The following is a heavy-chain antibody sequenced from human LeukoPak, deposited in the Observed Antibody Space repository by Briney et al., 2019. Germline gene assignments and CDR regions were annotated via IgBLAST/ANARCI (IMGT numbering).Heavy chain of an antibody. D-gene: IGHD3-22*01. CDR3: ARGPYDSSGYADFYYYYGMDV. V-gene: IGHV1-46*01. Sequence: ASVKVSCKASGYTFTSYYMHWVRQAPGQGLEWMGIINPSGGSTSYAQKFQGRVTITADESTSTAYMELSSLRSEDTAVYYCARGPYDSSGYADFYYYYGMDVWGQGTTVTVSS. CDR1: GYTFTSYY. CDR2: INPSGGST. J-gene: IGHJ6*02.